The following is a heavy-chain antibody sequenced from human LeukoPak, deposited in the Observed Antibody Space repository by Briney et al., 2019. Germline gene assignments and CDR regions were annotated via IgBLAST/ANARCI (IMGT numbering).Heavy chain of an antibody. J-gene: IGHJ4*02. CDR3: AREAMTTKDFDY. CDR2: INPNSGGT. CDR1: GYTSTGYY. V-gene: IGHV1-2*02. Sequence: ASVKVSCKASGYTSTGYYMHWVRQAPGQGLEWMGWINPNSGGTNYAQKFQGRVTMTRDTSISTAYMELSRLRSDDTAVYYCAREAMTTKDFDYWGQGTLVTVSS. D-gene: IGHD4-17*01.